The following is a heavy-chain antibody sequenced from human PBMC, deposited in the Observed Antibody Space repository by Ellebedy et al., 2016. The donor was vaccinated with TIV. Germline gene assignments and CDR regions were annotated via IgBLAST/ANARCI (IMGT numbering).Heavy chain of an antibody. D-gene: IGHD3-3*01. V-gene: IGHV3-7*01. CDR2: IKQDGSEK. J-gene: IGHJ4*02. Sequence: GESLKISXAASGFTFNMYAMSWVRQAPGKGLEWVANIKQDGSEKYYVDSVKGRFTISRDNAKAPLYLQMNSLRAEDTALYYCARVAGPNVLRIMEWLSSHFDYWGQGTLVSVSP. CDR1: GFTFNMYA. CDR3: ARVAGPNVLRIMEWLSSHFDY.